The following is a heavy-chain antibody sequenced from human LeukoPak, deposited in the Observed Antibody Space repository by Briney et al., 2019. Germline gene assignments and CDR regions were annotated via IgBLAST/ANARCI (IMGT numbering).Heavy chain of an antibody. Sequence: ASVTVSCKASGYTFTNYAMHWVRQAPGQRLEWMGWINAGNGNTKYSQKFQGRVTITRDTSASTAYMELSSLRSEDTAVYYCARGPQLLWFGELPGPLDYWGQGTLVTVSS. CDR3: ARGPQLLWFGELPGPLDY. V-gene: IGHV1-3*01. CDR2: INAGNGNT. J-gene: IGHJ4*02. CDR1: GYTFTNYA. D-gene: IGHD3-10*01.